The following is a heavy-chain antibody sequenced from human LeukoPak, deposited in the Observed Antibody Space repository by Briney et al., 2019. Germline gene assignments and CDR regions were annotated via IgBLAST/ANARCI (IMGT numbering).Heavy chain of an antibody. CDR1: GFTFSSYS. Sequence: GGSLRLSCAASGFTFSSYSMNWVRQAPGKGLEWVSSISSSSSYIYYADSVKGRFTISRDNAKNSLYLQMNSLRAEDTAVYYCARGGYCSSTSCQKTYYYYYYYMDVWGKGTTVTVSS. D-gene: IGHD2-2*01. J-gene: IGHJ6*03. CDR3: ARGGYCSSTSCQKTYYYYYYYMDV. CDR2: ISSSSSYI. V-gene: IGHV3-21*01.